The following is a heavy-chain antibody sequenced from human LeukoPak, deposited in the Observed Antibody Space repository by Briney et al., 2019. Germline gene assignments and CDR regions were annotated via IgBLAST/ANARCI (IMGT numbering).Heavy chain of an antibody. CDR3: I. V-gene: IGHV4-61*02. CDR1: GGSISSGDYY. D-gene: IGHD1-26*01. CDR2: IYTSGSI. J-gene: IGHJ3*02. Sequence: SETLSLTCTVSGGSISSGDYYWSWIRQPAGKGLEWIGRIYTSGSIHYNPSLKSRVTISLDTSKNQFSLLLCERGGGVGVTTVDIWGQGTMVTVSS.